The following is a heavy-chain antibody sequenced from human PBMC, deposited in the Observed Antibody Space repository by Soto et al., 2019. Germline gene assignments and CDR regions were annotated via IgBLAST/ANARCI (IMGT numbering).Heavy chain of an antibody. V-gene: IGHV4-30-4*01. CDR1: GGSISSGDYY. J-gene: IGHJ3*02. CDR3: ARDRGYYDSSGPI. CDR2: IYYGGST. Sequence: PSETLSLTCTVSGGSISSGDYYWSWIRQPPGKGLEWIGYIYYGGSTYYNPSLKSRVTISVDTSKNQFSLKLSSVTAADTAVYYCARDRGYYDSSGPIWGQGTMVTVSS. D-gene: IGHD3-22*01.